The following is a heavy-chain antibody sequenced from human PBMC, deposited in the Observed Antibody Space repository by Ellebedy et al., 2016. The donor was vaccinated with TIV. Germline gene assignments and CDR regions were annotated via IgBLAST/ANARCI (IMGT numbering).Heavy chain of an antibody. CDR2: IKQDGSEK. V-gene: IGHV3-7*03. Sequence: GESLKISCAASGFTFSIYWMSWVRQAPGKGLECVANIKQDGSEKSYVDSVKGRFTISRDNAKNSLYLQMNSLRAEDTAVYYCAKVGSIAARPSYFDYWGQGTLVTVSS. CDR1: GFTFSIYW. J-gene: IGHJ4*02. D-gene: IGHD6-6*01. CDR3: AKVGSIAARPSYFDY.